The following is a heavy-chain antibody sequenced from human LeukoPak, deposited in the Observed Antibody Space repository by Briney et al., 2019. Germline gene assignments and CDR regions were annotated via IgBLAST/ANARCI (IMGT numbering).Heavy chain of an antibody. CDR2: ISTSGTAV. CDR1: GFTFSDYY. J-gene: IGHJ4*02. D-gene: IGHD5-12*01. CDR3: AKSPGGYSGPFGD. Sequence: GGSLRLSCAASGFTFSDYYMSWNRQAPGKGLEWVSYISTSGTAVYYADSVKGRFTISRDNAKNSLYLQMNSLRVEDTAVYYCAKSPGGYSGPFGDWGQGTLVTVSS. V-gene: IGHV3-11*04.